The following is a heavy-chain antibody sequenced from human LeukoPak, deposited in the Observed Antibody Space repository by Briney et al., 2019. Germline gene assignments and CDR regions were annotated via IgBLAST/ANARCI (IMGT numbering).Heavy chain of an antibody. CDR1: GYTFTGYY. D-gene: IGHD3-10*01. Sequence: ASVKVSCKASGYTFTGYYMHWVRQAPGQGLEWMGWINPNSGGTNYAQKFQGRVTMTRDTSIGTAYLEISRLKSDDTAVYYCARDLYYASGGSHYYYYGLDVWGQGTTVTVSS. V-gene: IGHV1-2*02. CDR2: INPNSGGT. J-gene: IGHJ6*02. CDR3: ARDLYYASGGSHYYYYGLDV.